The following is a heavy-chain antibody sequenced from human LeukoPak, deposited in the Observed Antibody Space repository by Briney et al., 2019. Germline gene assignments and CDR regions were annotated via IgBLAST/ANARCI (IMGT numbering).Heavy chain of an antibody. D-gene: IGHD3-9*01. CDR1: GGSISSGGYY. Sequence: SQTLSLTCTVSGGSISSGGYYWSWIRQHPGKGLEWIGYIYYSGSTYYNPSLKSRVTISVDTSKNQFSLKLSSVTAADTAVYYCARGGKRRYYDILTGRILDIWGQGTMVTVSS. J-gene: IGHJ3*02. CDR2: IYYSGST. V-gene: IGHV4-31*03. CDR3: ARGGKRRYYDILTGRILDI.